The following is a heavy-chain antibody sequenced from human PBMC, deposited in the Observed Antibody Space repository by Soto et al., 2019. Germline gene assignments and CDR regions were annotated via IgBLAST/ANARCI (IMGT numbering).Heavy chain of an antibody. Sequence: SETLSLTCTVSGGSISSYYWSWIRQPPGKGLEWIGYIYYSGSTNYNPSLKSRVPISVDTSKNHFSLKLSSVTAADTAVYYCAILYCTNGVCVDYWGQGTLVTVSS. D-gene: IGHD2-8*01. CDR2: IYYSGST. J-gene: IGHJ4*02. CDR1: GGSISSYY. V-gene: IGHV4-59*01. CDR3: AILYCTNGVCVDY.